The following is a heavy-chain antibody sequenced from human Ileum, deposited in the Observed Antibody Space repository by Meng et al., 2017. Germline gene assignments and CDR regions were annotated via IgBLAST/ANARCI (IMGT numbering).Heavy chain of an antibody. CDR3: AKEEAAIGTPLFVY. V-gene: IGHV3-23*01. D-gene: IGHD1-1*01. CDR2: ICKSGQNT. J-gene: IGHJ4*02. CDR1: GFTFSSYA. Sequence: GESLKISCAASGFTFSSYAMSWVRQAPGKGLEWVSGICKSGQNTYYADSVRGRFSISRDNSRDTLYLHMNSLRDEDMAIYYCAKEEAAIGTPLFVYWGQGALVTVSS.